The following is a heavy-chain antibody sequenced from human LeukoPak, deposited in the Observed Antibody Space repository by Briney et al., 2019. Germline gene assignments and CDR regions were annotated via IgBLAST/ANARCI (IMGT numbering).Heavy chain of an antibody. J-gene: IGHJ5*02. CDR3: ARTLSSTSVVPATNWFDP. Sequence: SQTLSLTCTVSGGSISSGGYYWSWIRQPPGKGLEWIGYIYHSGSTYYNPSLKSRATISVDRSKNQFSLKLSSVTAADTAVYYCARTLSSTSVVPATNWFDPWGQGTLVTVSS. CDR1: GGSISSGGYY. CDR2: IYHSGST. V-gene: IGHV4-30-2*01. D-gene: IGHD2-2*01.